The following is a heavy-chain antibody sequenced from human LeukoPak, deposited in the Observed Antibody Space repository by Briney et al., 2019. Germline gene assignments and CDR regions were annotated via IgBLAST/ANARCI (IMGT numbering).Heavy chain of an antibody. CDR3: ARGGGIAAAVDY. D-gene: IGHD6-13*01. CDR1: GYTFTSYD. Sequence: ASVKVSCKASGYTFTSYDINWVRRATGQGLEWMGWMNPNSGNTGYAQKFQGRVTMTRNTSISTAYMELSSLRSEDTAVYYCARGGGIAAAVDYWGQGTLVTVSS. J-gene: IGHJ4*02. CDR2: MNPNSGNT. V-gene: IGHV1-8*02.